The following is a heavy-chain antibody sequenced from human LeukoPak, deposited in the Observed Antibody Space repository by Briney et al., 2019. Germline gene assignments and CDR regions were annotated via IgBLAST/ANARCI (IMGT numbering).Heavy chain of an antibody. J-gene: IGHJ4*02. CDR2: IYYSGST. CDR3: ARAQAFSHMWIDY. D-gene: IGHD5-12*01. Sequence: SETLSLTCTVSGGSISSHYWSWIRQPPGKGLEWIGYIYYSGSTNYNPSLKSRVTISVDTSKNQFTLKLSSVTAADTAVYYCARAQAFSHMWIDYWGQGTLVTVSS. V-gene: IGHV4-59*11. CDR1: GGSISSHY.